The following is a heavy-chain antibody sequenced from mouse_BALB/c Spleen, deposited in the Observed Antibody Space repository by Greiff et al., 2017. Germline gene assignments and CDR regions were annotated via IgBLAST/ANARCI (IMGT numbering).Heavy chain of an antibody. CDR1: GFTFSSYA. J-gene: IGHJ4*01. V-gene: IGHV5-6-5*01. CDR2: ISSGGST. D-gene: IGHD2-1*01. CDR3: ARGLYGNYGFSYAMDY. Sequence: EVKLMESGGGLVKPGGSLKLSCAASGFTFSSYAMSWVRQTPEKRLEWVASISSGGSTYYPDSVKGRFTISRDNARNILYLQMSSLRSEDTAMYYCARGLYGNYGFSYAMDYWGQGTSVTVSS.